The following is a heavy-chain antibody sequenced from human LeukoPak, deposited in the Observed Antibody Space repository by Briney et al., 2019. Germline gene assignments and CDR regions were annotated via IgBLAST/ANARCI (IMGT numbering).Heavy chain of an antibody. CDR1: GGSVSSYY. D-gene: IGHD3-22*01. CDR3: ARGGYYYDSSGYAHFDY. Sequence: SETLSLTCTVSGGSVSSYYWSWIRQTPEKGLEWIGYMSYSGSTNYNPSLKSRVTMSVDTSKNQFSLKLSSVTAADTAVYYCARGGYYYDSSGYAHFDYWGQGTLVTVSS. V-gene: IGHV4-59*02. CDR2: MSYSGST. J-gene: IGHJ4*02.